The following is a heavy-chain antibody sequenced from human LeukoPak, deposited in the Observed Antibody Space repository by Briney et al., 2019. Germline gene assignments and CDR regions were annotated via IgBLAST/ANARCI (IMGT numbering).Heavy chain of an antibody. CDR2: IYYSGST. V-gene: IGHV4-59*12. J-gene: IGHJ4*02. D-gene: IGHD1-14*01. CDR3: AREQPPGVYFDC. Sequence: PSETLSLTCTVFGTSISGYYWSWIRQAPGKGLEWIGYIYYSGSTNYNPSLKSRVTISVDTSKNQFSLKLSSVTAADTAVYYCAREQPPGVYFDCWGQGALVTVSS. CDR1: GTSISGYY.